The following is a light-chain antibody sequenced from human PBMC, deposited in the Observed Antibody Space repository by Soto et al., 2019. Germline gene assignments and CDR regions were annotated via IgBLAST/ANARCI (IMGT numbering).Light chain of an antibody. CDR1: QDVTNS. CDR3: QQYNSWPLT. J-gene: IGKJ4*01. Sequence: EILMTQSPATLSLSPGEGVTLSCRAAQDVTNSVAWYQQKSGQAPRLVIYDIFTRATGVPTRISGSGSGTEFTLTISSLQSEDFAVYYCQQYNSWPLTFGGGTKVDIK. V-gene: IGKV3D-15*01. CDR2: DIF.